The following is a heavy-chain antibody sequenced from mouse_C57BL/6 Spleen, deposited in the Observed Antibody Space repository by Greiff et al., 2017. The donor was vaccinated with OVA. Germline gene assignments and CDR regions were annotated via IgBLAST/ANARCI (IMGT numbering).Heavy chain of an antibody. CDR2: INYDGSST. Sequence: EVMLVESEGGLVQPGSSMKLSCTASGFTFSDYYMAWVRQVPEKGLEWVANINYDGSSTYYLDSLKSRFIISRDNAKNILYLQMSSLKSEDTATYYCARPGGTGYFDVWGTGTTVTVSS. CDR3: ARPGGTGYFDV. J-gene: IGHJ1*03. CDR1: GFTFSDYY. V-gene: IGHV5-16*01. D-gene: IGHD4-1*01.